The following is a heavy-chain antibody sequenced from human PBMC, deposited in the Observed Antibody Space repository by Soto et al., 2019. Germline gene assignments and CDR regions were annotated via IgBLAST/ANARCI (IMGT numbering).Heavy chain of an antibody. CDR3: ARASEHLNSTFDY. D-gene: IGHD1-1*01. V-gene: IGHV3-21*06. J-gene: IGHJ4*02. CDR2: ISSTTNYI. Sequence: GGSLSLSCAASGFTFTRYSMNWVRQAPGKGLEWVSSISSTTNYIYYGDSMKGRFTISRENATNSLYLEMNSLRAEDTAVYYCARASEHLNSTFDYWGQGTLVPVSS. CDR1: GFTFTRYS.